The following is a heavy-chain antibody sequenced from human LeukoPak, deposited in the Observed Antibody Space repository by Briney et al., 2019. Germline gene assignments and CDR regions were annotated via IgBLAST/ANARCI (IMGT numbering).Heavy chain of an antibody. CDR2: ISAYNGKT. J-gene: IGHJ6*03. CDR1: GYTFTSYG. D-gene: IGHD1-26*01. V-gene: IGHV1-18*01. Sequence: ASVKVSCKASGYTFTSYGISWVRQAPGQELEWMGWISAYNGKTNYAQKLQGRVTMTPDTSTSTAYMELRSLRSDDTAVYYCARRGPSLIVGAYYYYYMDVWGKGTTVTVSS. CDR3: ARRGPSLIVGAYYYYYMDV.